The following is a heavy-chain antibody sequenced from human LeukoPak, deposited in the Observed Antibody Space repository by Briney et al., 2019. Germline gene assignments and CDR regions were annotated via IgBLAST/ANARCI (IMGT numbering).Heavy chain of an antibody. CDR3: AKTRPLDSSSWSHGDY. CDR2: IGGSGDST. D-gene: IGHD6-13*01. J-gene: IGHJ4*02. CDR1: GFSFRNYG. Sequence: GGSLRLSCAASGFSFRNYGMHWVRQAPGKGLEWVSAIGGSGDSTYYGDSVKGRFTISRDNSKNTLYLQMNSLRAEDTAVYYCAKTRPLDSSSWSHGDYWGQGTLVTVSS. V-gene: IGHV3-23*01.